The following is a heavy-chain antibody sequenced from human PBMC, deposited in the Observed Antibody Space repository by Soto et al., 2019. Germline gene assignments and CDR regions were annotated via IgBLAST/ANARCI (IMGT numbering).Heavy chain of an antibody. V-gene: IGHV1-69*02. J-gene: IGHJ6*03. CDR1: GGTFSSYT. Sequence: QVQLVQSGAEVKKPGSSVKVSCKASGGTFSSYTISWVRQAPGQGLEWMGRIIPILGIANYAQKFQGRVTITADKSTSTAYMELSSLRSEDTAVYYCARGDCSGGSCYSRYYYYYMDVWGKGTTVTVSS. CDR2: IIPILGIA. CDR3: ARGDCSGGSCYSRYYYYYMDV. D-gene: IGHD2-15*01.